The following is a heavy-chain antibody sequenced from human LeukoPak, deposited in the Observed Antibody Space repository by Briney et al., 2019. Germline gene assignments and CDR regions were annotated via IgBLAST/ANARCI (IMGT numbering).Heavy chain of an antibody. CDR1: GGSIGSYY. CDR3: ARLGLHFDY. CDR2: IYYSGST. V-gene: IGHV4-59*08. Sequence: ASETLSLTCTVSGGSIGSYYWSWMRQPPGKGLEWIGYIYYSGSTNYNPSLKSRVTISVDTSKNQFSLKLSSVTAADTAVYYCARLGLHFDYWGQGTLVTVSS. J-gene: IGHJ4*02.